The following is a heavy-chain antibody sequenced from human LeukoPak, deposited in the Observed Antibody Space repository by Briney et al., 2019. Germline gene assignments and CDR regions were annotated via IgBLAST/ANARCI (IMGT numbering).Heavy chain of an antibody. D-gene: IGHD1-26*01. CDR1: GYTFTGYY. CDR2: INRNSGGT. Sequence: ASVKVSCKASGYTFTGYYMHWVRQAPGQGLEWMGWINRNSGGTNYAQKFQGWVTITRDTSISTAYMELSRLRSDDTAVYYCARDLLPSGSYYPYYYYYGMDVWGQGTTVTVSS. V-gene: IGHV1-2*04. J-gene: IGHJ6*02. CDR3: ARDLLPSGSYYPYYYYYGMDV.